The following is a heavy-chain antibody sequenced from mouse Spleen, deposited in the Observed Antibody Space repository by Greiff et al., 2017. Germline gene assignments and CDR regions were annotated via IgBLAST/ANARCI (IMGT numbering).Heavy chain of an antibody. CDR3: ASYYSWAWFAY. V-gene: IGHV1-31*01. CDR1: GYSFTGYY. CDR2: IYPYNGFS. J-gene: IGHJ3*01. D-gene: IGHD2-1*01. Sequence: EVKVEESRPELVKPGASVKISCKASGYSFTGYYMHWVKQSHGKSLEWIGYIYPYNGFSSYNQKFKGKATLTVDKSSSTAYMELRSLTSEDSAVYYCASYYSWAWFAYWGQGTLVTVSA.